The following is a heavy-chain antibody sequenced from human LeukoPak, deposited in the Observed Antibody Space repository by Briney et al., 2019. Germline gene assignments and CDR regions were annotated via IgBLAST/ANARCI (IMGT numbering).Heavy chain of an antibody. V-gene: IGHV4-39*01. Sequence: SETLSLTCTVSGGSISSSSYYWGWIRQPPGKGLEWIGSIYYSGSTYYNPSLKSRVTISVDTSKNQFSLKLSSVTAADTAVYYCARGQYYYYYMDVWGKGTTVTVSS. CDR2: IYYSGST. CDR1: GGSISSSSYY. J-gene: IGHJ6*03. CDR3: ARGQYYYYYMDV.